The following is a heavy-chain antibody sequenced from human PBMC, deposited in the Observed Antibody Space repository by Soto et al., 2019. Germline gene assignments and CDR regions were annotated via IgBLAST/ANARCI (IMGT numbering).Heavy chain of an antibody. J-gene: IGHJ6*03. Sequence: QVQLQQWGAGLLKPSETLSLTCAVYGGSFSGYYWSWIRQPPGKGLEWIGEINHSGSTNYNPSLKSRVTIAVDTSKNQFSLKLSSVTAADTAVYYCARKSLAWYYYYMDVWGKGTTVTVSS. CDR1: GGSFSGYY. CDR3: ARKSLAWYYYYMDV. CDR2: INHSGST. V-gene: IGHV4-34*01.